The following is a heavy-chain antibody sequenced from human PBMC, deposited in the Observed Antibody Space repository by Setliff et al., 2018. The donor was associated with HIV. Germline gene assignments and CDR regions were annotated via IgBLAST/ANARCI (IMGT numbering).Heavy chain of an antibody. CDR2: ISVHNGKT. J-gene: IGHJ6*02. Sequence: ASVKVSCKASGYTFTNYGINWVRQAPGQGLEWMGWISVHNGKTNFAQKVPGRVTMTTDTSTSTAYMEVRSLRPDDTATYYCARGYSTSSSYYYGMDVWGQGTTVTVSS. CDR1: GYTFTNYG. CDR3: ARGYSTSSSYYYGMDV. V-gene: IGHV1-18*01. D-gene: IGHD6-6*01.